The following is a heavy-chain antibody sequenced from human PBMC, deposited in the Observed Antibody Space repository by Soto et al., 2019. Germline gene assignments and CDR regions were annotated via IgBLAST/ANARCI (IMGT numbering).Heavy chain of an antibody. J-gene: IGHJ4*02. Sequence: ASETLSLTCAFSGCSISSGGYYWTWIRQPPGTGLEWIGEINHSGSTNHNPSLKSRVTISVDTSKNQFSLKLTSVTAADTAVYYCARDKITGLFDYWGQGTLVTVSS. D-gene: IGHD2-8*02. CDR1: GCSISSGGYY. V-gene: IGHV4-34*01. CDR3: ARDKITGLFDY. CDR2: INHSGST.